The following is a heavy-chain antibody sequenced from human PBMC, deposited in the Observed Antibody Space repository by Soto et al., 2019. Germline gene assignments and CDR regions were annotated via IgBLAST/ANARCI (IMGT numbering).Heavy chain of an antibody. Sequence: ASVKVSCKASGYTFTGYYMHWVRQAPGQGLEWMGWINPNSGGTNYAQKFQGWVTMTRDTSISTAYMKLSRLRSDDTAVYYCAREQLARVRDYYYYYGMDVWGQGTTVTVSS. CDR1: GYTFTGYY. CDR2: INPNSGGT. J-gene: IGHJ6*02. CDR3: AREQLARVRDYYYYYGMDV. V-gene: IGHV1-2*04. D-gene: IGHD6-6*01.